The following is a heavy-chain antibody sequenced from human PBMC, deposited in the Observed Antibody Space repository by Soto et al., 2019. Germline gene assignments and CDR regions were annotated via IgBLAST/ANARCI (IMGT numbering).Heavy chain of an antibody. CDR2: ISRDGGTK. D-gene: IGHD3-10*01. CDR3: TGEVASGY. V-gene: IGHV3-30*03. CDR1: GFTVSSYG. J-gene: IGHJ4*02. Sequence: QVQLVESGGGVVQPGRSLRLSCAASGFTVSSYGMHWVRQAPGKGLEWVAVISRDGGTKYYADSVKGRFTISKDNSRKTLFLEMNSLRGDEMAVYYCTGEVASGYWGQGTLVTVSS.